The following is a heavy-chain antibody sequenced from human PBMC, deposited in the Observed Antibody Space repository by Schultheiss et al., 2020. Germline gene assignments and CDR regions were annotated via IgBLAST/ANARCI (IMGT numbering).Heavy chain of an antibody. D-gene: IGHD3-10*01. J-gene: IGHJ4*02. CDR2: IYHSGST. CDR3: ARVSDPWGRGSGSFDY. CDR1: GGSISGSY. V-gene: IGHV4-59*06. Sequence: SETLSLTCTVSGGSISGSYWSWLRQPPGKGLEWIGYIYHSGSTYYNPSLKSRVTISVDTSKNQFSLKLSSVTAADTAVYYCARVSDPWGRGSGSFDYWGQGTLVTVSS.